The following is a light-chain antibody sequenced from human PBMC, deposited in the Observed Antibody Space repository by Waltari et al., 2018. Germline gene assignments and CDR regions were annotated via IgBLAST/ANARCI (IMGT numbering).Light chain of an antibody. V-gene: IGLV1-44*01. J-gene: IGLJ3*02. Sequence: QSVLTQPPSASGTPGQRVTISCSGSSSNIGSNTVNWEQQLPGTAPKLLIYSNNPRTAGVRDRSYGTKTGTAASLAISGLQSEDEAAYYGVAWDDSLNGLVFGGGTKLTVL. CDR2: SNN. CDR3: VAWDDSLNGLV. CDR1: SSNIGSNT.